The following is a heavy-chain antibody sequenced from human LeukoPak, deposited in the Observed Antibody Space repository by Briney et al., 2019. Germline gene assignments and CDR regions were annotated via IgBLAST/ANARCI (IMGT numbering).Heavy chain of an antibody. J-gene: IGHJ4*02. CDR3: ARDQDGFDY. V-gene: IGHV1-46*01. CDR2: IYPRDGST. CDR1: GYTFTSNY. Sequence: ASVKVSCKASGYTFTSNYIHWVRQAPGQGLEWMGMIYPRDGSTSYAQKFQGRVTMTRDTSTSTVHMELSGLRSEDTAVYYCARDQDGFDYWGQGTLVTVSS.